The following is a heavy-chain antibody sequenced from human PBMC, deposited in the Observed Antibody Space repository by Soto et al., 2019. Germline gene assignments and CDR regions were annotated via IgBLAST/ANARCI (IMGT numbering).Heavy chain of an antibody. CDR3: AHISGWPKXGFDY. J-gene: IGHJ4*02. CDR1: GFSLSTSGVX. V-gene: IGHV2-5*01. D-gene: IGHD4-17*01. CDR2: IYKNDDK. Sequence: QITLKESGPTLAKPTQTLTLTCTVSGFSLSTSGVXVGWIRXXPGKALEWLALIYKNDDKRYSPSLKNRLTXXEDXXXXXVXXXXXXXXXXXXXXXYXAHISGWPKXGFDYWGQGTLVTVSS.